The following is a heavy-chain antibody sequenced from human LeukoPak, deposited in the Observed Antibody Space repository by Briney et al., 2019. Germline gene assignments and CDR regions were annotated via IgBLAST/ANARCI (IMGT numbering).Heavy chain of an antibody. CDR3: TNLGYTD. V-gene: IGHV3-7*01. Sequence: GGSLRLSCAASGFTFSNSWMTWVRQAPGKGLEWVATIKDDGSDKYYVDSVKGRFIIPRDNAKNSLHLQMSSLRVEDTAVYYCTNLGYTDWGQGTLVTVSS. D-gene: IGHD5-18*01. CDR2: IKDDGSDK. CDR1: GFTFSNSW. J-gene: IGHJ4*02.